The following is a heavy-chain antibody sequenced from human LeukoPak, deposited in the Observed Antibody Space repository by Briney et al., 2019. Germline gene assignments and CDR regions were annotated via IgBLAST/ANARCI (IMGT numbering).Heavy chain of an antibody. Sequence: PGGSLRLSCAASGFTFNSYAMSWVRQAPGKGLEWVSAGSGSGGSTFYADSVRGRFTISRDNSKNTLYLQMISLRAEDTAVYHCAKPQETYGLVPFDYWGQGTLVTVSS. CDR3: AKPQETYGLVPFDY. J-gene: IGHJ4*02. D-gene: IGHD3/OR15-3a*01. V-gene: IGHV3-23*01. CDR1: GFTFNSYA. CDR2: GSGSGGST.